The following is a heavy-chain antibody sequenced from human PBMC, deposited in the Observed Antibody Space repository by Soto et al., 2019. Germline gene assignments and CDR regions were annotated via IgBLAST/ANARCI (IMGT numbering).Heavy chain of an antibody. CDR1: GGSISSGGYY. CDR3: ARVEYSSSPGVFYYYGMDV. CDR2: IYYSGST. D-gene: IGHD6-6*01. V-gene: IGHV4-31*03. J-gene: IGHJ6*02. Sequence: PSETLSLTCTASGGSISSGGYYWSWIRQHPGKGLEWIGYIYYSGSTYYNPSLKSRVTISVDTSKNQFSLKLSSVTAADTAVYYCARVEYSSSPGVFYYYGMDVWGQGTTVTVSS.